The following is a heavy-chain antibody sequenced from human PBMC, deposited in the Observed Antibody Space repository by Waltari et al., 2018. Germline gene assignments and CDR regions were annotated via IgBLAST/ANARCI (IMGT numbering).Heavy chain of an antibody. CDR3: ARDRITGTVWFDP. V-gene: IGHV4-61*02. CDR2: INTSGGT. Sequence: QVQLQESGPGLVKPSQTLSLTCTVSGGSISSGSYYWSWIRQPAGKGLEWIGRINTSGGTNYNPSRRGRVTISVDTSKNQFSRKLSSVTAADTAVYYCARDRITGTVWFDPWGQGTLVTVSS. D-gene: IGHD1-20*01. CDR1: GGSISSGSYY. J-gene: IGHJ5*02.